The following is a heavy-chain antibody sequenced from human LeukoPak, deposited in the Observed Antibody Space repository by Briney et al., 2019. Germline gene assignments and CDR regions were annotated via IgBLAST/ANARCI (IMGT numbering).Heavy chain of an antibody. CDR3: ARGGPRKDLNWFDP. J-gene: IGHJ5*02. Sequence: ASVKVSCKVSGYTLTELSMHWVRQAPGKGLEWMGGFDPEDGETIYAQKFQGRVTMTEDTSTDTAYMELSSLRSEDTAVYYCARGGPRKDLNWFDPWGQGTLVTVSS. CDR2: FDPEDGET. D-gene: IGHD3-10*01. V-gene: IGHV1-24*01. CDR1: GYTLTELS.